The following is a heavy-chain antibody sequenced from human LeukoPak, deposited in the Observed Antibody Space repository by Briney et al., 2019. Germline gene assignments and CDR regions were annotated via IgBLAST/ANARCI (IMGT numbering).Heavy chain of an antibody. J-gene: IGHJ6*03. CDR3: AREGNYYMDV. CDR1: GFTFSSYW. V-gene: IGHV3-48*04. Sequence: GGSLRLSCAASGFTFSSYWMSWVRQAPGKGLECVADISGSGSRTYYADSVKGRFTISRDNAKNSLYLQMNSLRVEDTAVYYCAREGNYYMDVWGKGTTVTISS. CDR2: ISGSGSRT.